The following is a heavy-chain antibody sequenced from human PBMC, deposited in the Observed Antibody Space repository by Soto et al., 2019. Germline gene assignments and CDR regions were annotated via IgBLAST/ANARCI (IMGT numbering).Heavy chain of an antibody. CDR1: GASFTGYY. D-gene: IGHD3-3*01. CDR3: ATSYFDFWSGSYHAYFDY. V-gene: IGHV4-34*01. CDR2: INHRGST. Sequence: QVRLQQWGAGLLMPSETLSRTCAVYGASFTGYYWSWIRQAPGKGLEWIGEINHRGSTNYNPSLKSRVTISVDTSKKQFSLKLSSVTAADTAVYYCATSYFDFWSGSYHAYFDYWSQGTLVTVSS. J-gene: IGHJ4*02.